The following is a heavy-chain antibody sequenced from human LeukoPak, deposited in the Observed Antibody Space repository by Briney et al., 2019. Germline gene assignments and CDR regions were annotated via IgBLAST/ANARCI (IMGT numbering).Heavy chain of an antibody. J-gene: IGHJ4*02. CDR3: AVGARYSGYDWGDY. CDR2: ISYDGSNK. V-gene: IGHV3-30*03. D-gene: IGHD5-12*01. Sequence: GRSLRLSCAASGFTFSSYGMHWVRQAPGKGLEWVAVISYDGSNKYYADSVKGRFTISGDNSKNTLYLQMNSLRAEDTAVYYCAVGARYSGYDWGDYWGQGTLVTVSS. CDR1: GFTFSSYG.